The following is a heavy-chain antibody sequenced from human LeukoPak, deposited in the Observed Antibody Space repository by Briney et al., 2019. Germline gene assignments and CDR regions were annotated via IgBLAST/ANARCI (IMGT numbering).Heavy chain of an antibody. CDR1: GFTFSSYA. J-gene: IGHJ4*02. V-gene: IGHV3-30*02. Sequence: GGSLRLSCAASGFTFSSYAMHWVRQAPGKGLEWVAFIRYDGSDKHYADSVKGRFTISRDNSKDTLYLQMNNLGAEDTAVYYCAKDLELEPFDYWGQGTLVTVSS. CDR3: AKDLELEPFDY. D-gene: IGHD1-26*01. CDR2: IRYDGSDK.